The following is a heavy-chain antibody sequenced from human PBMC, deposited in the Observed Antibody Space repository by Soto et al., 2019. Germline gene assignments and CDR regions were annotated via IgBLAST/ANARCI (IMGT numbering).Heavy chain of an antibody. Sequence: GGALRLSCVASGFTFITHGMHWVLQAPCKGLEWVAIIWFDGSNKYYTDSVKGRFTISRDNSKNTLYLQMNSLRAEDTAVYYCARAPHYGDYISHYYGMDVWGQGTTVTVSS. CDR2: IWFDGSNK. CDR3: ARAPHYGDYISHYYGMDV. V-gene: IGHV3-33*01. J-gene: IGHJ6*02. CDR1: GFTFITHG. D-gene: IGHD4-17*01.